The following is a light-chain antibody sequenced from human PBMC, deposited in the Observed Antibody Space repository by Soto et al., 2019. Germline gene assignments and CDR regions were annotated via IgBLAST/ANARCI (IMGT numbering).Light chain of an antibody. CDR2: GNS. CDR1: STDVGGRNY. J-gene: IGLJ1*01. V-gene: IGLV2-14*01. CDR3: QSYDSSLSGYV. Sequence: QSALTQPASVSGSPGQSITISCTGTSTDVGGRNYVSWYQQHPGKAPKVIIYGNSNRPSGVPDRFSGSKSGTSASLAITGLQAEDEADYYCQSYDSSLSGYVFGTGTKLTVL.